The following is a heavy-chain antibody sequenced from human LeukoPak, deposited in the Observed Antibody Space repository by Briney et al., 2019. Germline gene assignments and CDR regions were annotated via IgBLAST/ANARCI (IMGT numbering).Heavy chain of an antibody. CDR2: ISAYNGDT. CDR1: GYTFTSYD. V-gene: IGHV1-18*01. CDR3: ARVQMVRGVLIPEYFQH. J-gene: IGHJ1*01. Sequence: GASVKVSCKASGYTFTSYDISWVRQAPGQGLEWMGWISAYNGDTNDAQKFQGRVTMTTETSTSTAYMELRSLRSDDTAVYYCARVQMVRGVLIPEYFQHWGQGTLVTVSS. D-gene: IGHD3-10*01.